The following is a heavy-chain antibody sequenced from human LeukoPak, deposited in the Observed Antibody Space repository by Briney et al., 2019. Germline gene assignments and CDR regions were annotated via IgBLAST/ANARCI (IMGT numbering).Heavy chain of an antibody. Sequence: GGSLRLSCAASGFTFSSYSMNWVRQAPGKGLEWVSSISSSSSYIYYVDSVKGRFTISRDNAKNSLYLQMNSLRAEDTAVYYCARGGSGFYFDYWGQGTLVTVSS. J-gene: IGHJ4*02. CDR2: ISSSSSYI. CDR1: GFTFSSYS. V-gene: IGHV3-21*01. D-gene: IGHD3-10*01. CDR3: ARGGSGFYFDY.